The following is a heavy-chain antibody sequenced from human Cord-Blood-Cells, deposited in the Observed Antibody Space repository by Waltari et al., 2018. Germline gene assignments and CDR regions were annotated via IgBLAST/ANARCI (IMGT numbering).Heavy chain of an antibody. V-gene: IGHV1-24*01. J-gene: IGHJ5*02. CDR3: ATGAVRWRWFDP. D-gene: IGHD3-10*01. CDR1: GNTLTELS. CDR2: FDPEDGET. Sequence: QVQLVQCGAEVKKPGASVKVACKVSGNTLTELSMHWVRPAPGKGLEWMGGFDPEDGETIYAQKFQGRVTMTEDTSTDTAYMELSSLRSEDTAVYYCATGAVRWRWFDPWGQGTLVTVSS.